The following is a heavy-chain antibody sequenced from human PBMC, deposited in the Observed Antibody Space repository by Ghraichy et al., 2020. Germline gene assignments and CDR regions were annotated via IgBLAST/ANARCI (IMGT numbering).Heavy chain of an antibody. Sequence: SETLSLTCTVSGGSISSSSYYWGWIRQPPGKGLEWIGSIYYSGSTYYNPSLKSRVTISVDTSKNQFSLKLSSVTAADTAVYYCARLRGSYDILTGYSPTTPFDYWGQGTLVTVSS. CDR1: GGSISSSSYY. J-gene: IGHJ4*02. CDR2: IYYSGST. CDR3: ARLRGSYDILTGYSPTTPFDY. V-gene: IGHV4-39*01. D-gene: IGHD3-9*01.